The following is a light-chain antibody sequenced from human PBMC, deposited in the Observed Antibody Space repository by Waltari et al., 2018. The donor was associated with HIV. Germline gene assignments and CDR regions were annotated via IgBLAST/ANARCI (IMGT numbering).Light chain of an antibody. CDR1: SSDVGGYQS. CDR2: DVS. CDR3: SSYTSTTTLVV. V-gene: IGLV2-14*03. J-gene: IGLJ3*02. Sequence: QSALTQPASVSGSPGQSITISCTGTSSDVGGYQSVSWYQQHPGKAPKLMIFDVSNRPSGVSNRFSGSKSGNTASLTISGLQAEDEAHYFCSSYTSTTTLVVFGGGTKLTVL.